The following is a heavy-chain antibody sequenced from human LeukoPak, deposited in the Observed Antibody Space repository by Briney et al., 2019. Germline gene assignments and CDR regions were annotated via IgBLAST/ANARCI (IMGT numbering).Heavy chain of an antibody. V-gene: IGHV3-30-3*01. CDR2: ISYDGSNK. J-gene: IGHJ4*02. CDR1: GFTFSSYA. D-gene: IGHD6-13*01. Sequence: GGSLRLSCAASGFTFSSYAMHWVRQAPGKGLEWVAVISYDGSNKYYADSVKGRFTISRDNSKNTLYLQMNSLRAEDTAVYYCARVEGGSSCFDYWGQGTLVTVSS. CDR3: ARVEGGSSCFDY.